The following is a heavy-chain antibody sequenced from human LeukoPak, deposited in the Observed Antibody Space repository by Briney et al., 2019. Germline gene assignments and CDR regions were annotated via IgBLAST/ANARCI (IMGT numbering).Heavy chain of an antibody. Sequence: PSQTLSLTCTVSGGSISSGGYYWSWIRQHPGKGLEWIGYIYYSGSTYYNPSLKSRVTISVDTSKNQFSLKLSSVTAADTAVYYCARASAGELDIDYWGQGTLVTVSS. CDR3: ARASAGELDIDY. J-gene: IGHJ4*02. D-gene: IGHD3-10*01. V-gene: IGHV4-31*03. CDR1: GGSISSGGYY. CDR2: IYYSGST.